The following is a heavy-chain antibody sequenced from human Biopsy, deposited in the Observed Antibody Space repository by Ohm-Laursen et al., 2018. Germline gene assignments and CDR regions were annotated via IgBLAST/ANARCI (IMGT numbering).Heavy chain of an antibody. CDR2: ISGNSDII. V-gene: IGHV3-23*01. D-gene: IGHD4-17*01. CDR3: ALAAAQTVTHFDY. Sequence: SHRLSCAASGFTFSSYAMTWFRQAPGKGLEWVSTISGNSDIIYDTDSVKGRFTISRDNSKNTLYLQMNSLRADDTAVYYCALAAAQTVTHFDYWGQGTLVTVSS. CDR1: GFTFSSYA. J-gene: IGHJ4*02.